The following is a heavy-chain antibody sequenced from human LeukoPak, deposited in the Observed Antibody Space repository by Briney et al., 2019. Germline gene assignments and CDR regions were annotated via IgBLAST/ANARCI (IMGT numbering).Heavy chain of an antibody. J-gene: IGHJ4*02. CDR2: IRSKANSYAT. D-gene: IGHD4-17*01. CDR1: GFTFSGSA. CDR3: TRLGPHDYGDKQV. V-gene: IGHV3-73*01. Sequence: PGGSLRLSCAASGFTFSGSAMHWVRQASGKGLEWVGRIRSKANSYATAYAASVKGGFTISRDDSKNTAYLQMNSLKTEDTAVYYCTRLGPHDYGDKQVWGQGTLVTVSS.